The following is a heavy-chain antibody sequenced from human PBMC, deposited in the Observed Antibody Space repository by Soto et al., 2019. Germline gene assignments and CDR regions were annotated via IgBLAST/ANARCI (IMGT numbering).Heavy chain of an antibody. Sequence: QVQLVESGGGVVQPGRSLRLSCAASGFTFSSYGMHWVRQAPGKGLEWVAVIWYDGSNKYYADSVKGRFTISRDNSKNTLYLQMNSLRAEDTAVYYCARGSHGQQLVRGVYYWGQGTLVTVSS. V-gene: IGHV3-33*01. CDR3: ARGSHGQQLVRGVYY. CDR1: GFTFSSYG. D-gene: IGHD6-13*01. CDR2: IWYDGSNK. J-gene: IGHJ4*02.